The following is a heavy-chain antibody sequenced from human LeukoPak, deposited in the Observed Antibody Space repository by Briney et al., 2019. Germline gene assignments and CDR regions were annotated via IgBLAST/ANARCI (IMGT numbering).Heavy chain of an antibody. D-gene: IGHD3-22*01. V-gene: IGHV4-39*01. CDR1: GGSISSSSYY. Sequence: KPSETLSLTCTVSGGSISSSSYYWGWIRQPPGKGLEWIGSIYYSGSTYYNPSLKSRVTISVDTSKNQFSLKLSSVTAADTAVYSCARRPYDSSGYYYVNWFFDLWGRGTLVTVSS. CDR3: ARRPYDSSGYYYVNWFFDL. J-gene: IGHJ2*01. CDR2: IYYSGST.